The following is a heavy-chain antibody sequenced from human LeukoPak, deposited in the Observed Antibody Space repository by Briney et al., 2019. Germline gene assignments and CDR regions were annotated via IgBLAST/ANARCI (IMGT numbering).Heavy chain of an antibody. CDR1: GFTFSDYY. Sequence: GGSLRLSCAASGFTFSDYYMDWVRQAPGKGLEWVGRIRNKANSYTTEYAASVKGRFTISRDDSKNSLYLQMNSLKTEDTAVYYCTRVANGIAYWGQGTLVTVSS. V-gene: IGHV3-72*01. J-gene: IGHJ4*02. CDR2: IRNKANSYTT. CDR3: TRVANGIAY.